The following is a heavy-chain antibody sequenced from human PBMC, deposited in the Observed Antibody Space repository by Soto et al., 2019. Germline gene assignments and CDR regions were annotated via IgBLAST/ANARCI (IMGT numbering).Heavy chain of an antibody. CDR3: ASGEEWLVRY. D-gene: IGHD6-19*01. J-gene: IGHJ4*02. Sequence: SETLSLTCAVYGGSFSGYYWSWIRQPPGKGLEWIGEINHSGSTNYNPSLKSRVTISVDTSKNQFSLKLSSVTAADTAVYYCASGEEWLVRYWGQGTLVTVSS. V-gene: IGHV4-34*01. CDR1: GGSFSGYY. CDR2: INHSGST.